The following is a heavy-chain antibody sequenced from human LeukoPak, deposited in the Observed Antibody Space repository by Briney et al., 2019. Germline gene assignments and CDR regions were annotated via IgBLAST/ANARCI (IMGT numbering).Heavy chain of an antibody. J-gene: IGHJ6*03. V-gene: IGHV4-31*03. CDR3: ARVLYCSSTSCPQYYYYYMDV. CDR1: GGSISSGGYY. CDR2: IYYSGST. Sequence: PSETLSPTCTVSGGSISSGGYYWSWIRQHPGKGLEWIGYIYYSGSTYYNPSLKSRVTISVDTSKNQFSLKLSSVTAADTAVYYCARVLYCSSTSCPQYYYYYMDVWGKGTTVTVSS. D-gene: IGHD2-2*01.